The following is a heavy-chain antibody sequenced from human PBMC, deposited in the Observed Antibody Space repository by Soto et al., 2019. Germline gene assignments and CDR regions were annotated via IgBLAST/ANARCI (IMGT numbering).Heavy chain of an antibody. D-gene: IGHD3-9*01. CDR3: ARDVRLRYFDWFQPGYMDV. V-gene: IGHV3-30*03. CDR2: ISYDGSNK. J-gene: IGHJ6*03. Sequence: PGGSLRLSCAASGFTFSSYGMHWVRQAPGKGLEWVAVISYDGSNKYYADSVKGRFTISRDNSKNTLYLQMNNLRAEDTAVYYCARDVRLRYFDWFQPGYMDVWGKGTTVTVSS. CDR1: GFTFSSYG.